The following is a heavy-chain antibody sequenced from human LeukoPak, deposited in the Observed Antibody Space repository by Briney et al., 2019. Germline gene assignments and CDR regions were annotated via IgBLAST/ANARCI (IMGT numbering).Heavy chain of an antibody. CDR3: ARDYFYCGGDCFVDY. CDR2: ISGGSRSI. V-gene: IGHV3-21*04. CDR1: GFTFSDYT. D-gene: IGHD2-21*02. J-gene: IGHJ4*02. Sequence: GGSLRLSCAASGFTFSDYTMNWVRQAPGKGLEWVSSISGGSRSIYYVDSVKGRFTISRDNAKNSLYLQVNSLRAEDTAIYYCARDYFYCGGDCFVDYWGQGTLVTVSS.